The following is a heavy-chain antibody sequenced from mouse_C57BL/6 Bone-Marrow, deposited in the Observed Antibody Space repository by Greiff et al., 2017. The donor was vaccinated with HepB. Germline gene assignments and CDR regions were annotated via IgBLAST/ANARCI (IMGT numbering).Heavy chain of an antibody. V-gene: IGHV5-4*03. Sequence: EVKLVESGGGLVKPGGSLKLSCAASGFTFSSYAMSWVRQTPEKRLEWVATISDGGSYTYYPDNVKGRFTISRDNAKNNLYLEMSHLKSEDTAMYYRARGGSTIVTSWCFGVWGTGTTVTVSA. J-gene: IGHJ1*03. CDR2: ISDGGSYT. CDR3: ARGGSTIVTSWCFGV. CDR1: GFTFSSYA. D-gene: IGHD2-1*01.